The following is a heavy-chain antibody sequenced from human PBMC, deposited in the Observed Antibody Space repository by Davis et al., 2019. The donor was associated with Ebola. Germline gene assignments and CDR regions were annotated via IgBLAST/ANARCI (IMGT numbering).Heavy chain of an antibody. CDR2: ISGSGGVT. J-gene: IGHJ6*03. CDR3: AKVPKVGCFNGVCSYGDYYYMEV. V-gene: IGHV3-23*01. D-gene: IGHD2-8*01. CDR1: GFTFSSFV. Sequence: GESLKISCAASGFTFSSFVMSWVRQPPGKGLEWVSGISGSGGVTTYADSVKGRFTLSRDNSKNTLYLQMNSLRAEDTAVYYCAKVPKVGCFNGVCSYGDYYYMEVWGIGTTVTVSS.